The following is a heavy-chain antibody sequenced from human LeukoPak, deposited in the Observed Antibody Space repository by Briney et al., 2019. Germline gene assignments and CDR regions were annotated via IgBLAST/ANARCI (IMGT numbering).Heavy chain of an antibody. Sequence: KDGESLKISCKGSGYSSTTYWIAWVRQMPGKGLEWMGIIYPGDSETRYSPSLQGQVTISADKSISTAYLQWSSLKASDTAMYYCARRHVYNYFFDYWGQGTLVTVSS. CDR3: ARRHVYNYFFDY. CDR1: GYSSTTYW. V-gene: IGHV5-51*01. CDR2: IYPGDSET. D-gene: IGHD5-24*01. J-gene: IGHJ4*02.